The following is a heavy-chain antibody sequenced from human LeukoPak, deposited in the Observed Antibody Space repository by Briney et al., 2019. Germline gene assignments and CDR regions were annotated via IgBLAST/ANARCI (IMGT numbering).Heavy chain of an antibody. CDR1: GFTFSSYA. D-gene: IGHD3-16*01. J-gene: IGHJ3*01. V-gene: IGHV3-23*01. CDR3: AKLGARNSAAFDV. CDR2: SDDRT. Sequence: GGSHRLSCAVSGFTFSSYAMSGVRQPPGRGLEWVSTSDDRTYYSDSVKSRFTISRDNSKNTLLLQMNSLRAEDTAVYHCAKLGARNSAAFDVWGQGTMVTVSS.